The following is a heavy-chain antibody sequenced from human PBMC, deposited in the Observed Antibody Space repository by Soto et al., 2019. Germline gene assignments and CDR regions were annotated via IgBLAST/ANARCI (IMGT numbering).Heavy chain of an antibody. J-gene: IGHJ4*02. CDR3: AKSPPAVAGYFDY. Sequence: GGSLRLSCAASGFTFSSYWMHWVRQAPGKGLEWVAVTSFDGSSGYYADSVRGRFTISRDNSNNTLYLQMNSLRAEDTAVYYCAKSPPAVAGYFDYWGQGTLVTVSS. D-gene: IGHD6-19*01. CDR1: GFTFSSYW. CDR2: TSFDGSSG. V-gene: IGHV3-30*18.